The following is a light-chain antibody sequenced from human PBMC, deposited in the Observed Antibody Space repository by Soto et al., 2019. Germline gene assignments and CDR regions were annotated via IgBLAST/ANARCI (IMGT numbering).Light chain of an antibody. CDR2: DVS. V-gene: IGLV2-11*01. CDR1: SSDVGGYNY. J-gene: IGLJ1*01. Sequence: QSALTQARSVSGSPGQSVTISCTGTSSDVGGYNYVSWYQQHPGKAPKLMIYDVSERPSGVPDRFSGSKSGNTASLTISGLQAEDEADYSCCSCSGTYNFVFGNGTKVTV. CDR3: CSCSGTYNFV.